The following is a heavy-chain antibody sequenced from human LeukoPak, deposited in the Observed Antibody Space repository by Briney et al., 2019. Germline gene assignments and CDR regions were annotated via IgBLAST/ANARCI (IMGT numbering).Heavy chain of an antibody. CDR1: GFTFSSYS. Sequence: GGSLRLSCAASGFTFSSYSMNWVRQAPGKGLEWVSSISSSSYIYYADSVKGRFTISRDNTKNSLYLQMNSLRAEDTAVYYCARDSSYDYVWGSYRASFDYWGQGTLVTVSS. CDR3: ARDSSYDYVWGSYRASFDY. D-gene: IGHD3-16*02. CDR2: ISSSSYI. J-gene: IGHJ4*02. V-gene: IGHV3-21*01.